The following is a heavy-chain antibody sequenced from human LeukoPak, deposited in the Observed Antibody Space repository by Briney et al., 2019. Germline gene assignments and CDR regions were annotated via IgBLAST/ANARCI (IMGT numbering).Heavy chain of an antibody. V-gene: IGHV3-74*01. J-gene: IGHJ6*02. CDR1: GFTFSSSW. Sequence: PGGSLRLSCAASGFTFSSSWMHWVRQAPGKGLVWVSRINSDGSSTSYADSVKGRFTISRDNAKNTLYLQMNSLRAEDTAVYYCARDSDCGSTSCYTHYYYGMDVWGQGTTVTVSS. CDR2: INSDGSST. CDR3: ARDSDCGSTSCYTHYYYGMDV. D-gene: IGHD2-2*02.